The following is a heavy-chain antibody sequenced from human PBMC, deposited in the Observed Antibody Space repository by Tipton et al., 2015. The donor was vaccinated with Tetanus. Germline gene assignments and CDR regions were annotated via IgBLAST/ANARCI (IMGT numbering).Heavy chain of an antibody. CDR3: ARLAWNARGYLGYYFDF. CDR1: GYTFTNNW. D-gene: IGHD3-22*01. J-gene: IGHJ4*02. CDR2: FNPDDFDT. Sequence: QSGPEVKKPGESLKISCQISGYTFTNNWIGWVRQRPGEGLEWMGSFNPDDFDTRYSPSFQGQVTMSADQSSNTAYLQWSTLKASDSAIYYCARLAWNARGYLGYYFDFWGQGTLVLVSS. V-gene: IGHV5-51*01.